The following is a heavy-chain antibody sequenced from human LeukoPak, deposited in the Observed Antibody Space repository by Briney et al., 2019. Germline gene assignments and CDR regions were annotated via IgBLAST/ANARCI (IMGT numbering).Heavy chain of an antibody. Sequence: GGSLRLSCVASGFTFSSYSMNWVRQAPGKGLEWVSSISSSSSYIYYAGSVKGRFTISRDNAKNSLYLQMNSLRADDTAVYYCARGDRDLYCSSTSCYPVLGGQGTLVTVSS. D-gene: IGHD2-2*01. CDR3: ARGDRDLYCSSTSCYPVL. CDR2: ISSSSSYI. CDR1: GFTFSSYS. V-gene: IGHV3-21*01. J-gene: IGHJ4*02.